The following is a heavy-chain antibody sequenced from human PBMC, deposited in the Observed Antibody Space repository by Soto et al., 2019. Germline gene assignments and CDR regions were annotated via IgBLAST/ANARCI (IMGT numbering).Heavy chain of an antibody. CDR2: ISNSSSYI. CDR3: ARDREERYFDWLKGSYYYYGMDV. Sequence: EVQLLESGGGLVQPGGSLRLSCAASGFTFSDYAMTWVRQAPGKGLEWVSVISNSSSYIYYADSVKGRFTISRDNAKNSLYLQMNSLRAEDTAVYYCARDREERYFDWLKGSYYYYGMDVWGQGTTVTVSS. J-gene: IGHJ6*02. D-gene: IGHD3-9*01. V-gene: IGHV3-21*01. CDR1: GFTFSDYA.